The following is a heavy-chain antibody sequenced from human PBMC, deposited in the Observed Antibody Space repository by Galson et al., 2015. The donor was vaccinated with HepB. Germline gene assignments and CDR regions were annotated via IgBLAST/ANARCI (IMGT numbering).Heavy chain of an antibody. V-gene: IGHV2-5*02. Sequence: PALVKPTQTLTLTCTFSGFSLNTDGLGVAWIRQPPGKALEWLALIYWDDDKGYSPSLKSRLTITKDTSSNQVVLTMTNMDPVDTATYYCARTQTSVTTSYYFDSWGQGTLVTVSS. D-gene: IGHD4-17*01. CDR2: IYWDDDK. J-gene: IGHJ4*02. CDR3: ARTQTSVTTSYYFDS. CDR1: GFSLNTDGLG.